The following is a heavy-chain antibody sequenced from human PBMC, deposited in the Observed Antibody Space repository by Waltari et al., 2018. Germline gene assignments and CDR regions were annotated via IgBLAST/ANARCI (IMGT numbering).Heavy chain of an antibody. CDR1: GFNFGDYA. V-gene: IGHV3-49*04. J-gene: IGHJ3*01. CDR2: IRSKLDGGAT. Sequence: EVQLVESGGGLVQPGRSLRLSCTASGFNFGDYAMSWVRQAPGKGLEWVAFIRSKLDGGATEYAASVEGRFTISREDSKSVAYLQMSSLKTEDTGVYFCKITMIAVDAFDVWGQGTMVTVSS. CDR3: KITMIAVDAFDV. D-gene: IGHD3-22*01.